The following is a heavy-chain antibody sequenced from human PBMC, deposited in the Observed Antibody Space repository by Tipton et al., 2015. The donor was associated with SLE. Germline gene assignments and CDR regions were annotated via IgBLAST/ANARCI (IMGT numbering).Heavy chain of an antibody. Sequence: TLSLTCTVSGGSISSNTWWSWVRQPPGKGLEYIGEIHHRGSTNYKSSLRGRVTISVDKSKNQFSLKLTSVTAADTAVYYCARWIPLTGINVWGQGATVTVSS. CDR3: ARWIPLTGINV. V-gene: IGHV4-4*02. CDR1: GGSISSNTW. CDR2: IHHRGST. D-gene: IGHD5-18*01. J-gene: IGHJ6*02.